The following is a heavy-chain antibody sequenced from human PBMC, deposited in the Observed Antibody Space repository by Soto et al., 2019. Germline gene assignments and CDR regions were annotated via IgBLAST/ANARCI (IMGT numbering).Heavy chain of an antibody. CDR3: ARDLRLGYCSSTSCYSPNY. Sequence: QVQLVESGGGVVQPGRSLRLSCAASGFTFSSYAMHWVRQAPGKGLEWVAVISYDGSYKYYADSVKGRFTISRDNSKNTLYLQMNSLRAEDTAVYYCARDLRLGYCSSTSCYSPNYWGQGTLVTVSS. D-gene: IGHD2-2*02. CDR1: GFTFSSYA. J-gene: IGHJ4*02. V-gene: IGHV3-30-3*01. CDR2: ISYDGSYK.